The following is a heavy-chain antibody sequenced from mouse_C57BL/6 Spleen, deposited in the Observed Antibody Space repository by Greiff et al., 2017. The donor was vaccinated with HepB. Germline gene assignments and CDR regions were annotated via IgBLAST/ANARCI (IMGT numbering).Heavy chain of an antibody. CDR1: GYSFTSYY. D-gene: IGHD1-1*01. J-gene: IGHJ3*01. Sequence: QVQLQQSGPELVKPGASVKISCKASGYSFTSYYIHWVKQRPGQGLEWIGWIYPGSGNTKYNEKFKGKATLTADTSSSTAYMQLSSLTSEDSAVYYCARKSYGSSPWFAYWGQGTLVTVSA. CDR3: ARKSYGSSPWFAY. V-gene: IGHV1-66*01. CDR2: IYPGSGNT.